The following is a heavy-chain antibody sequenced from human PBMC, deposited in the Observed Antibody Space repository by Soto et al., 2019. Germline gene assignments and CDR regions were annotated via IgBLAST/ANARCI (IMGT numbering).Heavy chain of an antibody. CDR1: GGSISSNY. D-gene: IGHD6-13*01. CDR3: ARYRREAVAGYTLDN. CDR2: VYNSGST. V-gene: IGHV4-59*01. Sequence: SETLSLTCTVSGGSISSNYWTWIRQPPGKGLEWIEYVYNSGSTNYNPSLKSRVTISEDTSKSQFSLKVNSMTAADTAVYYCARYRREAVAGYTLDNWGQGILVTVSS. J-gene: IGHJ4*02.